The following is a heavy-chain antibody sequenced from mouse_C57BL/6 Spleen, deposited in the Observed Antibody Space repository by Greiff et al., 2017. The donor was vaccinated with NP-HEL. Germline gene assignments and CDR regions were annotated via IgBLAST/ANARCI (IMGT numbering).Heavy chain of an antibody. CDR3: ARDGYYGSSYRFAY. V-gene: IGHV3-6*01. CDR1: GYSITSGYY. D-gene: IGHD1-1*01. Sequence: EVQLQESGPGLVKPSQSLSLTCSVTGYSITSGYYWNWIRQFPGNKLEWMGYISYDGSNNYNPSLKNRISITRDTSKNQFFLKLNSVTTEDTATYYCARDGYYGSSYRFAYWGQGTLVTVS. J-gene: IGHJ3*01. CDR2: ISYDGSN.